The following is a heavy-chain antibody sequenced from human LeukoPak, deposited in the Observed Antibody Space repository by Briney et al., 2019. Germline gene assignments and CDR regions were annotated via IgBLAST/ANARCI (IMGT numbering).Heavy chain of an antibody. V-gene: IGHV4-39*01. CDR3: ATTSLSISSSWFVFDY. Sequence: SETLSLTCTVSGGSISSSYYYWGWIRQPPGKGLEWIGSIYYSGSTYHNPSLKSRVTIYVDPSKNQFSLKLSSVTAADTAVYYCATTSLSISSSWFVFDYWGQGTLVTVSS. D-gene: IGHD6-13*01. CDR1: GGSISSSYYY. CDR2: IYYSGST. J-gene: IGHJ4*02.